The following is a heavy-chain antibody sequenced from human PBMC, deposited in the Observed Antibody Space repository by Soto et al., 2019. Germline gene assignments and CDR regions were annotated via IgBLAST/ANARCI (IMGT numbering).Heavy chain of an antibody. D-gene: IGHD4-17*01. V-gene: IGHV1-69*12. CDR1: GGTFSSYA. J-gene: IGHJ4*02. CDR2: SIPIFGTA. Sequence: QVQLVQSGAEVKKPGSSVKVSCKASGGTFSSYAISWVRQAPGQGLKWMGGSIPIFGTANYAQKFQGRVTITADESTGTAYRVLGSRRSEDTAVYYSARLRALDGDYADYWGQGTLVTVSS. CDR3: ARLRALDGDYADY.